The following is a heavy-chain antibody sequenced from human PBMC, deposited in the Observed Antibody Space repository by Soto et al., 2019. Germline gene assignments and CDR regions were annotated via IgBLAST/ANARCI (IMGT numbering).Heavy chain of an antibody. CDR2: ISGSGGSP. CDR1: GFIFSSYT. Sequence: EVQLLQSGGGLVRPGESLRLSCAASGFIFSSYTMSWVRQAPGKGLEWVSVISGSGGSPYHADSVQGRFTISRDNPKNTLYLQMNSLRAEDTAIYYCAKARCSSATCYVPDYWGQGTLVTVSS. CDR3: AKARCSSATCYVPDY. V-gene: IGHV3-23*01. J-gene: IGHJ4*02. D-gene: IGHD2-2*01.